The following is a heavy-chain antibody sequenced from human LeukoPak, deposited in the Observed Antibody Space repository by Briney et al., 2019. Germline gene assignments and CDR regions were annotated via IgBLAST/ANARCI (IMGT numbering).Heavy chain of an antibody. Sequence: GGSLRLSYVASGLTFSTYEMKWVRQAPGKGLEWVSYISSSGSTIYYADSVKGRFTISRDNAKNSLYLQMNSLRAEDTAIYYCARGTGYTSSWGQGTLVTVSS. CDR2: ISSSGSTI. CDR3: ARGTGYTSS. V-gene: IGHV3-48*03. D-gene: IGHD6-13*01. J-gene: IGHJ4*02. CDR1: GLTFSTYE.